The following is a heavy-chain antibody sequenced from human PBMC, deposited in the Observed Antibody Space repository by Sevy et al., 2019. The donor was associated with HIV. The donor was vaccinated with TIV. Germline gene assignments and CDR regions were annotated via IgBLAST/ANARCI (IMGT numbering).Heavy chain of an antibody. CDR2: INPNSGGT. V-gene: IGHV1-2*06. J-gene: IGHJ5*02. CDR1: GYTFTGYY. Sequence: ASVKVSCKASGYTFTGYYMHWVRQAPGQGLEWMGRINPNSGGTNYAQKFQGRVTMTRDTSISTAYMELSRLRSDDTAVYYWAREGYYDSSGYQSWGQGTLVTVSS. CDR3: AREGYYDSSGYQS. D-gene: IGHD3-22*01.